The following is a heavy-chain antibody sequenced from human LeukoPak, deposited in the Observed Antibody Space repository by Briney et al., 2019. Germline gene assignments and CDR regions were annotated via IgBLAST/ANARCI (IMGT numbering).Heavy chain of an antibody. V-gene: IGHV3-15*07. Sequence: GGSLRLSCAASGFTFSNDWMNWVRQAPGKGLEWVGRIKSETSGGTTEYAAPVKGRFIVSRDDSKNTLFLQMNSLKIEDTAVYYCTTGNYGDFEFWGQGTMVTVSS. CDR2: IKSETSGGTT. D-gene: IGHD4/OR15-4a*01. CDR1: GFTFSNDW. CDR3: TTGNYGDFEF. J-gene: IGHJ3*01.